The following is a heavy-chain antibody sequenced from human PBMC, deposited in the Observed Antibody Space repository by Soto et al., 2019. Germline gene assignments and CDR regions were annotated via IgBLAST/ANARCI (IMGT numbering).Heavy chain of an antibody. CDR2: ISSSGSTI. Sequence: GGSLRLSCAASGFTFSDYYMSWIRQAPGKGLEWVSYISSSGSTIYYADSVKGRFTISRDNAKNSVFLQVNSLRAEDTAIYYCARIGYSSSSFDYWGQGTLVTVSS. D-gene: IGHD6-6*01. V-gene: IGHV3-11*04. CDR3: ARIGYSSSSFDY. CDR1: GFTFSDYY. J-gene: IGHJ4*02.